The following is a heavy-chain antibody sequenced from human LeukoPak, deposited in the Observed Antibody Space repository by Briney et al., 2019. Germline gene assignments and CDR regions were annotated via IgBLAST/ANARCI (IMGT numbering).Heavy chain of an antibody. D-gene: IGHD6-13*01. J-gene: IGHJ4*02. V-gene: IGHV4-39*01. CDR3: ASFGSCWYDN. CDR1: GGSISSSSYY. Sequence: SETLPLTCTVCGGSISSSSYYWGWIRQPPGKGLEWIGSIYYSGSTYYNPSLKSRVTISVDTSKNQFSLKLSSVTAADTAVYYCASFGSCWYDNWGQGTLVTVSS. CDR2: IYYSGST.